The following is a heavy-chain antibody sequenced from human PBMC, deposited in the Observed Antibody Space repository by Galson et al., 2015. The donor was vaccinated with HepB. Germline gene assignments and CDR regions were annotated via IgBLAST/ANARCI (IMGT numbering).Heavy chain of an antibody. CDR1: GYTFTSYA. Sequence: SVKVSCKASGYTFTSYAMNWVRQAPGQGLEWMGWINTNTGNPTYAQGFTGRFVFSLDTSVSTAYLQISSLKAVDTAVYYCARGDYYGSGSYKGGLDPWGQGTLVTVSS. V-gene: IGHV7-4-1*02. J-gene: IGHJ5*02. CDR3: ARGDYYGSGSYKGGLDP. CDR2: INTNTGNP. D-gene: IGHD3-10*01.